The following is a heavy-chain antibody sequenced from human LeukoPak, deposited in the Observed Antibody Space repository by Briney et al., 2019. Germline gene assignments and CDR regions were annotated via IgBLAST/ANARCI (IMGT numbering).Heavy chain of an antibody. CDR1: GFTVSSNY. CDR3: ARWLTSGNNYYYDY. D-gene: IGHD3-10*01. V-gene: IGHV3-53*01. J-gene: IGHJ4*02. CDR2: IYSSGTT. Sequence: GGSLRLSCAASGFTVSSNYMSWVRQAPEKGLEWVSIIYSSGTTYYADSVKGRFTISRDNSKNTLYLQMNSLRAEGTAVYYCARWLTSGNNYYYDYWGQGTLVTVSS.